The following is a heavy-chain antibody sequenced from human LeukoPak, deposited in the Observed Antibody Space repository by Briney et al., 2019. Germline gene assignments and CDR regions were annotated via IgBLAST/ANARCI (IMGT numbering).Heavy chain of an antibody. V-gene: IGHV3-23*01. J-gene: IGHJ4*02. CDR2: ISTSDGST. Sequence: GGSLRLSCAGPGFTFSGYAMSWVRQAPGKGLEWVSGISTSDGSTYYADSVKGRFTISRDNSKNTLYLQMNSLRAEDTAVYFCAYLDSSGYYYGRLRYWGQGTPVTVSS. CDR3: AYLDSSGYYYGRLRY. CDR1: GFTFSGYA. D-gene: IGHD3-22*01.